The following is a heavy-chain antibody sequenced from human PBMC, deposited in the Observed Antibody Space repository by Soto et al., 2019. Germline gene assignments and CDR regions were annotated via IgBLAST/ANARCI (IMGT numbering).Heavy chain of an antibody. CDR1: GFTFSSYA. CDR2: ISGSGGST. J-gene: IGHJ4*02. CDR3: ARTQGGYRFDC. V-gene: IGHV3-23*01. Sequence: EVQLLESGGGLVQPGGSLRLSCAASGFTFSSYAMSWVRQAPGKGLEWVSAISGSGGSTYYADSVKGWFTISRDNSKNTRYLQMNSMRAEDTAVYYCARTQGGYRFDCWGQGTMVTVSS. D-gene: IGHD5-12*01.